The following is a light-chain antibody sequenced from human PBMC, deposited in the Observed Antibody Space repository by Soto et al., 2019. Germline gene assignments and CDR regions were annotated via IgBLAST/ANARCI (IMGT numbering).Light chain of an antibody. CDR1: QSVSNK. CDR2: GAS. CDR3: QQYNNWPRT. V-gene: IGKV3-15*01. J-gene: IGKJ1*01. Sequence: EIVVTQSPATLSVSPGERATLSCRASQSVSNKLAWYQQKPGQAPRLLIYGASTRATGIPARFSGSGSGTEFTPTINSLQSEDFAVYYCQQYNNWPRTFGQGTKVDI.